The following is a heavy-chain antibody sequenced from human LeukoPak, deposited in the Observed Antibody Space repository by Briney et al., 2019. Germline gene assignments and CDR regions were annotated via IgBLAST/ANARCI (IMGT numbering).Heavy chain of an antibody. V-gene: IGHV1-18*04. CDR2: ISAYNGNT. D-gene: IGHD1-1*01. CDR1: GYTFTGYY. CDR3: ARSWNDYGDH. J-gene: IGHJ4*02. Sequence: ASVKVSCKASGYTFTGYYMHWVRQAPGQGLEWMGWISAYNGNTNYAQKLQGRVTMTTDTSTSTAYMELRSLRSDDTAVYYCARSWNDYGDHWGQGTLVTVSS.